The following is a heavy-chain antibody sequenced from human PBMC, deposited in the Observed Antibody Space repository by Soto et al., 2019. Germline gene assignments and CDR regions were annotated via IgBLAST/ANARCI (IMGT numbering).Heavy chain of an antibody. CDR1: GFTFSSYA. J-gene: IGHJ4*02. D-gene: IGHD6-19*01. V-gene: IGHV3-30-3*01. CDR2: ISYDGSNK. CDR3: ARDPTGAVAGSLIFDY. Sequence: QVQLVESGGGVVQPGRSPRLSCAASGFTFSSYAMHWVRQAPGKGLEWVAVISYDGSNKYYADSVKGRFTISRDNSKNTLYLQMNSLRAEDTAVYYCARDPTGAVAGSLIFDYWGQGTLVTVSS.